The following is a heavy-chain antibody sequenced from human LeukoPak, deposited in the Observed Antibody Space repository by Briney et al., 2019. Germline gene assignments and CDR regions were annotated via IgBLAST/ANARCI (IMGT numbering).Heavy chain of an antibody. Sequence: GRSLRLSCAASGFTFSSYGMHWVRQAPGKGLEWVAVISYDGSNKYNADSVKGRFTISRDNSKNTLYLQMNSLRAEDTAVYYCAKDRYGSGSYYGYFDYWGQGTLVTVSS. D-gene: IGHD3-10*01. V-gene: IGHV3-30*18. J-gene: IGHJ4*02. CDR1: GFTFSSYG. CDR2: ISYDGSNK. CDR3: AKDRYGSGSYYGYFDY.